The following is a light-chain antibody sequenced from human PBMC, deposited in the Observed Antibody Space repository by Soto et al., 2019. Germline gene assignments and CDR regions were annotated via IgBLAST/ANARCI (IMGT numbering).Light chain of an antibody. Sequence: DIQMTQSPSSLSASIGDRVTITCRASQTISTYLHWYQQKPGKAPKLLIYAASSLQSGVPSRFSGSGSGTDFTLIISSLQPEYFATFDCQQSYITPHSFGGGTKVEIK. V-gene: IGKV1-39*01. J-gene: IGKJ4*01. CDR3: QQSYITPHS. CDR1: QTISTY. CDR2: AAS.